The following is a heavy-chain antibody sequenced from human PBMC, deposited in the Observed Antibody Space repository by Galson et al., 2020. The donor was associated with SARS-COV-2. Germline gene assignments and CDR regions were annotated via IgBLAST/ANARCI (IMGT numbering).Heavy chain of an antibody. CDR3: ARDLPLRFLEWLLLDSHRYYGMDV. J-gene: IGHJ6*02. V-gene: IGHV1-18*01. D-gene: IGHD3-3*01. Sequence: ASVNVSCKASGYTFTSYGISWVRQAPGQGLEWMGWISAYNGNTNYAQKPQGRVTMTTDTSTSTAYMELRSLRSDDTAVYYCARDLPLRFLEWLLLDSHRYYGMDVWGQGTTVTVSS. CDR2: ISAYNGNT. CDR1: GYTFTSYG.